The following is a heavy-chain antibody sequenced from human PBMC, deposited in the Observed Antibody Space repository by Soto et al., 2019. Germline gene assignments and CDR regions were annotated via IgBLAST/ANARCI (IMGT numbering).Heavy chain of an antibody. V-gene: IGHV3-23*01. CDR3: AKALIAPYYYYGMDV. CDR1: GFTFSNYA. Sequence: EVQLLESGGGLVQPGGSLRLSCAASGFTFSNYAMSWVRQAPGMGLEWVSTLSGGGGDTYYADSVKGRFTISRDNSKNTLYLQMNSLRAEDTAIYYCAKALIAPYYYYGMDVWGQGTTVTVSS. J-gene: IGHJ6*02. CDR2: LSGGGGDT.